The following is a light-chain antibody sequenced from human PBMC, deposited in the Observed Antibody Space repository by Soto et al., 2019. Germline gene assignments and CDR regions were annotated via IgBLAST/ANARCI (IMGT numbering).Light chain of an antibody. J-gene: IGKJ1*01. CDR3: QQYNTNPWT. CDR2: DAS. Sequence: DIQMTQSPSTLSASVGDRVTITCRASQNIRTWLAWYQQKPGKAPKLLIHDASSLKSGVPSRFSGGGSGTEFTLTISSLQPDDFTTYYCQQYNTNPWTFGQGTTV. V-gene: IGKV1-5*01. CDR1: QNIRTW.